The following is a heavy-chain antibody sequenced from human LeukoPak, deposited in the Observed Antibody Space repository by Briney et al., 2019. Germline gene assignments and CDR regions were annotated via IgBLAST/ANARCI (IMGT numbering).Heavy chain of an antibody. CDR3: ARGSEQLPLDY. CDR2: INPSGGST. D-gene: IGHD5-24*01. CDR1: GYTFTSYA. V-gene: IGHV1-46*01. J-gene: IGHJ4*02. Sequence: ASVKVSCKASGYTFTSYAMNWVRQAPGQGLEWMGIINPSGGSTSYAQKFQGRVTMTRDTSTSTVYMELSSLRSEDTAVYYCARGSEQLPLDYWGQGTLVTVSS.